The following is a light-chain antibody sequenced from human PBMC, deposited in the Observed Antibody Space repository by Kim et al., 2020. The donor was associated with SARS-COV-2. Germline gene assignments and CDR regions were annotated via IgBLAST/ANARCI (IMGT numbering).Light chain of an antibody. CDR1: YSDIATYNY. V-gene: IGLV2-14*03. Sequence: GPSITISCTGTYSDIATYNYVSWYQQHPGKAPKLMIYDVTERPSGVSNRFSGSKSDNTASLTISGLQAEDEADYYCSSYTLSSTWVFGGGTKLTVL. CDR2: DVT. CDR3: SSYTLSSTWV. J-gene: IGLJ3*02.